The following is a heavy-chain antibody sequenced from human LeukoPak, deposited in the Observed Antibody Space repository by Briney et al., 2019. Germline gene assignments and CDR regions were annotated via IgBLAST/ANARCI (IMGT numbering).Heavy chain of an antibody. D-gene: IGHD6-13*01. J-gene: IGHJ4*02. V-gene: IGHV3-9*01. CDR3: AKDQGYSSSWYYFDY. CDR1: GFTFSSYA. CDR2: ISWNSGSI. Sequence: GGSLRLSCAASGFTFSSYAMSWVRQAPGKGLEWVSGISWNSGSIGYADSVKGRFTISRDNAKNSLYLQMNSLRAEDTALYYCAKDQGYSSSWYYFDYWGQGTLVTVSS.